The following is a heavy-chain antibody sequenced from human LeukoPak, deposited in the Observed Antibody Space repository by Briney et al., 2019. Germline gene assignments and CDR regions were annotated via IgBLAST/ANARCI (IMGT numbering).Heavy chain of an antibody. J-gene: IGHJ5*02. V-gene: IGHV3-21*01. D-gene: IGHD3-10*01. CDR3: VRDPSVYYFGPGSYLT. Sequence: GGSLRLSCAASGFTFSSYSMNWVRQAPGKGLEWVSSISSSSSYMYYADSVKGRVTISRDNAKNSLYLQMTSLRAEDRAVYYCVRDPSVYYFGPGSYLTWGQGTLVTVSS. CDR1: GFTFSSYS. CDR2: ISSSSSYM.